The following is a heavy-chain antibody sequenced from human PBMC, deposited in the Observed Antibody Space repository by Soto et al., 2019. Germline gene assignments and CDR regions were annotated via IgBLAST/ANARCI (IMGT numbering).Heavy chain of an antibody. J-gene: IGHJ6*02. CDR3: ATQGFYRMGV. V-gene: IGHV4-4*02. CDR1: GESITGDNW. CDR2: IHHSGAT. Sequence: QVQLQESGPGLVQPSGTLSLTCAVSGESITGDNWWSWVRQPPGKGLEWIGEIHHSGATNYNPSRESRVTRSVDKSKRQLVLKLNSVTAADTAMFYCATQGFYRMGVWGRGTTVTVSS.